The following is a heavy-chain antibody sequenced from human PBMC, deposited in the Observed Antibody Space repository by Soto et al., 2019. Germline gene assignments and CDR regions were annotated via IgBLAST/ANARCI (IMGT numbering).Heavy chain of an antibody. Sequence: SGPTLVNPTQTLTLTCTCSGFSLSTSGAAVGWIRQPPGRALEWLALIYWYGDRRYNPSLQSRLTIDKDTSRNQVALTLTSVDPADTAVYYCARASPEPYDPHAFDIWGQGTMVTVSS. D-gene: IGHD2-21*01. CDR3: ARASPEPYDPHAFDI. CDR2: IYWYGDR. J-gene: IGHJ3*02. V-gene: IGHV2-5*01. CDR1: GFSLSTSGAA.